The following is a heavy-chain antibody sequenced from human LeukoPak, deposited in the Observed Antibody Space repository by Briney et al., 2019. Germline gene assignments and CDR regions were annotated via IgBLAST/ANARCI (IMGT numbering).Heavy chain of an antibody. J-gene: IGHJ5*02. D-gene: IGHD2-15*01. CDR3: AREWSQVYNWFDP. V-gene: IGHV3-48*02. CDR2: ISSSSSTI. Sequence: PRGSLRLSCAASGFTFSSYSMNWVRQAPGKGLEWVSYISSSSSTIYYADSVKGRFTISRDNAKNSLYLQMNSLRDEDTAVYYCAREWSQVYNWFDPWGQGTLVTVSS. CDR1: GFTFSSYS.